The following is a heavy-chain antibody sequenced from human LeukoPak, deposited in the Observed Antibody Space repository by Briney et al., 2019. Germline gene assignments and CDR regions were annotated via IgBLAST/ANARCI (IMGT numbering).Heavy chain of an antibody. J-gene: IGHJ5*01. V-gene: IGHV3-74*01. CDR1: GFTFSSYW. CDR2: IKSDGST. CDR3: VGGHDLEFEF. D-gene: IGHD4-23*01. Sequence: QPGGSLRLSCAASGFTFSSYWMHWVRQTPGKGLVWVSRIKSDGSTIYADSVKGRFTISRDNAKNTVFLHMSGLRDDDTAVYYCVGGHDLEFEFWGQGTLVIVSS.